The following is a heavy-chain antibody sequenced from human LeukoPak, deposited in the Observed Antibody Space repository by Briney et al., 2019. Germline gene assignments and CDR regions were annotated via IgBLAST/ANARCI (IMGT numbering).Heavy chain of an antibody. Sequence: SETLSLTCTVSGGSISSSSYYWGWIRQPPGKGLEWIGSIYYSGSTYYNPSLKGRVTISVDTSKNQFSLKLSSVTAADTAVYYCARDGARGSGSYGIDPWGQGTLVTVSS. CDR1: GGSISSSSYY. CDR3: ARDGARGSGSYGIDP. V-gene: IGHV4-39*07. CDR2: IYYSGST. D-gene: IGHD3-10*01. J-gene: IGHJ5*02.